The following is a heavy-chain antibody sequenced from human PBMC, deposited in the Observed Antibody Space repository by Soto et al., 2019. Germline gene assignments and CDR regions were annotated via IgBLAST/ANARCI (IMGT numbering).Heavy chain of an antibody. CDR3: ARDVVDTMVRGVGGMDV. Sequence: QVQLQESGPGLVKPSQTLSLTCTVSGGSISSGGYYWSWIRQHPGKGLEWIGYIYYSGSTYYNPALKSRVTISVDTSKNQFSRKLSSVTAADTAVYYCARDVVDTMVRGVGGMDVWGQGTTVTVSS. J-gene: IGHJ6*02. CDR2: IYYSGST. D-gene: IGHD3-10*01. V-gene: IGHV4-31*03. CDR1: GGSISSGGYY.